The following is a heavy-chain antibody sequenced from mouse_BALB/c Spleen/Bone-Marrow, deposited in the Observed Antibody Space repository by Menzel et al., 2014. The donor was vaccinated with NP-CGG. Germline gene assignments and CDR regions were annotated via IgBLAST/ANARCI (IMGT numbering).Heavy chain of an antibody. CDR2: IVPSSDYT. V-gene: IGHV1-4*01. Sequence: QVKLQESGAELARPGASVKMSCKASGYTFTSYTMQWIRQRPGQGLEWIGHIVPSSDYTNYNQNFKDKATLTADKSSSTAYMQLNSLTSEDFAVYYCAREARTGAWFAYWGQGTLVTVSA. D-gene: IGHD4-1*01. CDR3: AREARTGAWFAY. J-gene: IGHJ3*01. CDR1: GYTFTSYT.